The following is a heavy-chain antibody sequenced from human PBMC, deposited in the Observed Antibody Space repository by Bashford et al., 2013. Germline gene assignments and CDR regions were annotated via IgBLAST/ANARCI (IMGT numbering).Heavy chain of an antibody. Sequence: SETLSLTCTVSGGSISSDYYYWSWIRQPPGKGLEWIGNFYYGGNTYYNPSLKSRVIISVDTAKNQFSLKLTSVTAADTAMYYCVRGRDCGGDCYADFWGQGTLVTVSS. J-gene: IGHJ4*02. CDR3: VRGRDCGGDCYADF. CDR1: GGSISSDYYY. D-gene: IGHD2-21*02. CDR2: FYYGGNT. V-gene: IGHV4-39*01.